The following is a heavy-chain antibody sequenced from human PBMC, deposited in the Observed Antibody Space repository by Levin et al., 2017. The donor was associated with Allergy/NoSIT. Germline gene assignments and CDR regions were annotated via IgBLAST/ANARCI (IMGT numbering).Heavy chain of an antibody. CDR1: GFTFSDYY. J-gene: IGHJ4*02. CDR2: ISSSGSTL. V-gene: IGHV3-11*01. D-gene: IGHD4-17*01. CDR3: ARSGVTTVTTGLDY. Sequence: GGSLRLSCAASGFTFSDYYMSWIRQAPGKGLEWVSYISSSGSTLYYADPVKGRFTISRDNAKNSLYLQMNSLRAEDTAVYSCARSGVTTVTTGLDYWGQGTQVIVSS.